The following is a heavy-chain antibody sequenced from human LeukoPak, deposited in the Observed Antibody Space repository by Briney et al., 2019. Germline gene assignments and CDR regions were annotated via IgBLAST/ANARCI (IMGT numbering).Heavy chain of an antibody. J-gene: IGHJ5*02. V-gene: IGHV4-59*01. Sequence: SETLSLTCTVSGGSISSYYWSWIRQPPGKGLEWIGYIYYSGSTNYNPSLKSRVTISVDTSKNQFSLKLSSVTAADTAVYYCARAGIAAAGTRFDPWGQGTLVTASS. D-gene: IGHD6-13*01. CDR3: ARAGIAAAGTRFDP. CDR1: GGSISSYY. CDR2: IYYSGST.